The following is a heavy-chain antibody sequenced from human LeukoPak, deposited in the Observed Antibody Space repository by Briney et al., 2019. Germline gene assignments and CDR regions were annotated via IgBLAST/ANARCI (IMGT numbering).Heavy chain of an antibody. CDR1: GFTFSSHA. D-gene: IGHD6-13*01. Sequence: GGSLRLSCAASGFTFSSHAMSWVRQALGKGLEWVSVISGSGGSTYYADSVKGRFTISRDKSKNTLYLQMNSLRAEDTAVYYCARALYSSSWYLDYWGQGTLVTVSS. CDR3: ARALYSSSWYLDY. V-gene: IGHV3-23*01. J-gene: IGHJ4*02. CDR2: ISGSGGST.